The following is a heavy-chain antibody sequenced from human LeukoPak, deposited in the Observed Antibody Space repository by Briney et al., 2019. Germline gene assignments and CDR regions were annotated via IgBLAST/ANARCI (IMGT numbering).Heavy chain of an antibody. CDR1: GFTFSSYG. V-gene: IGHV3-30*02. J-gene: IGHJ4*02. CDR2: IRYDGSNK. D-gene: IGHD3-10*01. CDR3: AKDWVITMVRGYYFDY. Sequence: GGSLRLSCAASGFTFSSYGMHWVRQAPGKGLEWVAFIRYDGSNKYYADSMKGRFTISRDNSKNTLYLQMNSLRAEDTAVYYCAKDWVITMVRGYYFDYWGQGTLVTVSS.